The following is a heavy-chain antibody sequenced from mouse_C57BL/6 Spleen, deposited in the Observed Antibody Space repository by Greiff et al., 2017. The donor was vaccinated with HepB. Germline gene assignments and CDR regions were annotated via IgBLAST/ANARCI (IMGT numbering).Heavy chain of an antibody. J-gene: IGHJ1*03. Sequence: VQLQQPGAELVKPGASVKLSCKASGYTFTSYWMHWVKQRPGRGLEWIGRIDPNSGCTKYNEKFKSKATLTVDKPSSTDYMQLSSLTSEDSAVYYCARHEDGCRGGYFDVWGTGTPVTVSS. V-gene: IGHV1-72*01. CDR1: GYTFTSYW. CDR2: IDPNSGCT. CDR3: ARHEDGCRGGYFDV.